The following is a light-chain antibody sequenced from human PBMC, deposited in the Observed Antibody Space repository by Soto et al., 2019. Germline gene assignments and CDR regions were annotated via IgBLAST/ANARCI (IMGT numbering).Light chain of an antibody. V-gene: IGKV1D-12*01. Sequence: DIQMTQSPSSLSASVGDTVSLTCRSSQDVGRWLSWYQQKPGKAPKILIFATSTLQSGVPSRFSGSGSGTDFTLTITSLQSEEFATYYCQQARSFPVTVGQGTRLEIK. CDR2: ATS. J-gene: IGKJ5*01. CDR3: QQARSFPVT. CDR1: QDVGRW.